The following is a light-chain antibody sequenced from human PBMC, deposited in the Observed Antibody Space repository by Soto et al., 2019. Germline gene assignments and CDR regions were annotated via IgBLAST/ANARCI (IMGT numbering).Light chain of an antibody. J-gene: IGLJ2*01. CDR3: SSNAGSNKLV. Sequence: QSVLTQPPSASGSPGQSVTISCTGTSSDVGGYNYVSWYQQHPGKAPKVMIYEVSKRPSGVPDRFSGSKSGNTASLTVSGLQAEDEADYYCSSNAGSNKLVFGGGTKLTVL. CDR2: EVS. V-gene: IGLV2-8*01. CDR1: SSDVGGYNY.